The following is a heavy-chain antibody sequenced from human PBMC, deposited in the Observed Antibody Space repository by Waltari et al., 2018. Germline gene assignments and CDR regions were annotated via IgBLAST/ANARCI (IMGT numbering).Heavy chain of an antibody. CDR3: AREGEAYCSGGSCYSYDY. Sequence: QVQLVQSGAEVKKPGSSVKVSCKASGGTFSSYPNSWVRQAPGQGLEWMGRIIPILGIANYAQKFQGRVTITADKSTSTAYMELSSLRSEDTAVYYCAREGEAYCSGGSCYSYDYWGQGTLVTVSS. D-gene: IGHD2-15*01. CDR1: GGTFSSYP. CDR2: IIPILGIA. V-gene: IGHV1-69*04. J-gene: IGHJ4*02.